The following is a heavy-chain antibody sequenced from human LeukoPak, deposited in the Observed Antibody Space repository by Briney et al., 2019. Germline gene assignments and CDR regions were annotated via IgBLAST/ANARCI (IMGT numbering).Heavy chain of an antibody. V-gene: IGHV4-34*01. J-gene: IGHJ4*02. CDR1: GGSFSGYY. CDR3: ARGPRAYGSGSYYN. CDR2: INHSGST. D-gene: IGHD3-10*01. Sequence: SETLSLTSAVYGGSFSGYYWSWIRQPPGKGLEWIGEINHSGSTDYNPSLKSRVTISVDTPKNQFSLKLSSVTAADTAVYYCARGPRAYGSGSYYNWGQGTLVTVSS.